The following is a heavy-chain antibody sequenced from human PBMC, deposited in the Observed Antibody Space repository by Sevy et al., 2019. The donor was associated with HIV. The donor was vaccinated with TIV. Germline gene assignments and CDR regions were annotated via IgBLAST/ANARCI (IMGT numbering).Heavy chain of an antibody. CDR1: GFTFSDYY. V-gene: IGHV3-11*01. D-gene: IGHD3-10*01. J-gene: IGHJ5*02. CDR2: ISSSGGNK. Sequence: GGSLRLSCEASGFTFSDYYMSWIRQAPGKGLEWVSFISSSGGNKYYADSVKGRFTISRDNARNSVSLQMNSLRDEDTAVYYCASEFVVRGVIGPNWFDPWGQGTLVTVSS. CDR3: ASEFVVRGVIGPNWFDP.